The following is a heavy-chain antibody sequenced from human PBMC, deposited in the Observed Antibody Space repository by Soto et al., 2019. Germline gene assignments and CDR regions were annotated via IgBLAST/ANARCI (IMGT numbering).Heavy chain of an antibody. CDR3: AVFPEGALDT. V-gene: IGHV4-4*02. D-gene: IGHD1-26*01. CDR2: VFHSGST. CDR1: GGSISILNW. J-gene: IGHJ4*02. Sequence: PSETLSLTCAVSGGSISILNWWSWVRQPPGKGLEWIGEVFHSGSTKYNPSLKSRVTISVDKSKNQYSLNLSSVTAADTAVYYCAVFPEGALDTWGQGTLVTSPQ.